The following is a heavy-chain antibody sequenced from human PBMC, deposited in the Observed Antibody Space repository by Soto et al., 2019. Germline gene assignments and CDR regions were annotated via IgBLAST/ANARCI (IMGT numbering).Heavy chain of an antibody. CDR3: AKGRRRFGEPQVGMDV. CDR1: GGSISSYY. J-gene: IGHJ6*02. CDR2: IYYSGST. Sequence: QVQLQESGPGLVKPSETLSLTCTVSGGSISSYYWSWIRQPPGKGLEWIGYIYYSGSTNYNPSLKSRVTISVDTSKNQFSLKLSSVTAADTAVYYCAKGRRRFGEPQVGMDVWGQGTTVTVSS. V-gene: IGHV4-59*01. D-gene: IGHD3-10*01.